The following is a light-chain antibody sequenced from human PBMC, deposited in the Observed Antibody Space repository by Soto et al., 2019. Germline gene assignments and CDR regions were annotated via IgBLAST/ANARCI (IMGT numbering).Light chain of an antibody. Sequence: ELVLTQSPGTLSLSPGERATLSCRASQRVSNNYFAWYQQKPGQAPRILIFGSSDRATGIPDRFSGSGSGTDFTLTISRLEPEDFAVYYCQQYGSSPPYTFGQGTKLEIK. CDR2: GSS. CDR3: QQYGSSPPYT. CDR1: QRVSNNY. J-gene: IGKJ2*01. V-gene: IGKV3-20*01.